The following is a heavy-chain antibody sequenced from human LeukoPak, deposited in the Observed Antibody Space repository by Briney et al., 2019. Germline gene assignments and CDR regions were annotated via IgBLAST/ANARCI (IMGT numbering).Heavy chain of an antibody. J-gene: IGHJ4*02. CDR3: ARGSGMPDYFDY. V-gene: IGHV3-21*01. Sequence: GGSLRLSCAASGFTFSSYSMNWVRQAPGKGLEWVSSISSSSSYIYYADSVKGRFTISRDNAKNSLYLQMNSLRAEDTAVHYCARGSGMPDYFDYWGQGTLVTVSS. D-gene: IGHD2-2*01. CDR1: GFTFSSYS. CDR2: ISSSSSYI.